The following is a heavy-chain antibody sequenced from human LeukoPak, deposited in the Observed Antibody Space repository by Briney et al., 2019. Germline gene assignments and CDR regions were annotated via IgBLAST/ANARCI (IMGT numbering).Heavy chain of an antibody. CDR1: GDSVGSSVSGNSR. CDR3: VRDFDDGNYALRY. V-gene: IGHV4-4*02. D-gene: IGHD4-17*01. J-gene: IGHJ4*02. CDR2: IYRSGGT. Sequence: SETLSLTCAVSGDSVGSSVSGNSRWHWVRQTPGKGLEWIGEIYRSGGTHYNPALRRRVTMSLDRSKNHLSLNVRSVTAADTAVYYCVRDFDDGNYALRYWGQGTLVTVSS.